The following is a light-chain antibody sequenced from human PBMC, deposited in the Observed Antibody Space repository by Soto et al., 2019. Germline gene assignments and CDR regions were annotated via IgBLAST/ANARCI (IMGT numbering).Light chain of an antibody. CDR1: SSDVGGYNF. J-gene: IGLJ1*01. CDR2: EVT. CDR3: SSYTTSSTVV. Sequence: QSALTQPASVFGSPGQSITISCTGTSSDVGGYNFVSWYQQLPGKAPKLMIYEVTSRPSGVSNRFSGSKSGNTASLTISGLQPEDEADYYFSSYTTSSTVVFGTGTQLTVL. V-gene: IGLV2-14*03.